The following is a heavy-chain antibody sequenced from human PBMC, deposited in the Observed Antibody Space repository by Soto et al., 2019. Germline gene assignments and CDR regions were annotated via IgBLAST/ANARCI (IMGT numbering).Heavy chain of an antibody. J-gene: IGHJ4*02. CDR2: IYYSGST. V-gene: IGHV4-31*03. D-gene: IGHD2-15*01. Sequence: QVQLQESGPGLVKPSQTLSLTCTVSGGSISSGGYYWRWIRQHPGKGLEWIGYIYYSGSTYYNPSLKSRVTISVDTSKNQFSLKLSSVTAADTAVYYCARYCSGGSCYSSHFDYWGQGTLVTVSS. CDR1: GGSISSGGYY. CDR3: ARYCSGGSCYSSHFDY.